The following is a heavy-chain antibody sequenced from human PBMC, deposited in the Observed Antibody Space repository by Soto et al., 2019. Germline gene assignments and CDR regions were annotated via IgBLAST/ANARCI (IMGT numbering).Heavy chain of an antibody. CDR1: GGSISSGDLY. J-gene: IGHJ5*02. V-gene: IGHV4-30-4*01. CDR2: IYYSGNT. Sequence: SETLSLTCTVSGGSISSGDLYWSWIRQPPGKGLEWIGYIYYSGNTYYNPSLKSRVTISVDTSKNQFSLKLSSVTAADTAVYYCARAMVVTQNWFDPWGQGTLVTVSS. CDR3: ARAMVVTQNWFDP. D-gene: IGHD2-21*02.